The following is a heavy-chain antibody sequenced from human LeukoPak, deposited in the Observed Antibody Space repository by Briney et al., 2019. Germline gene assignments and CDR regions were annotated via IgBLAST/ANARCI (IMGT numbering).Heavy chain of an antibody. Sequence: SETLSLTCAVYGGSFSGYYWSWIRQPPVKGLEWIGEINHSGSTNYSPSLKSRVTISVDTSKNQFSLKLSSVTAADTAVYYCARGLAVAGPIDAFDIWGQGTMVTVSS. D-gene: IGHD6-19*01. CDR3: ARGLAVAGPIDAFDI. CDR2: INHSGST. CDR1: GGSFSGYY. V-gene: IGHV4-34*01. J-gene: IGHJ3*02.